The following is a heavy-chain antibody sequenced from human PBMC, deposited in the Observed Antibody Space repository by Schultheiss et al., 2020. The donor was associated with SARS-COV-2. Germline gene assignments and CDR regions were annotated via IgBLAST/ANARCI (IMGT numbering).Heavy chain of an antibody. V-gene: IGHV4-34*01. Sequence: SETLSLTCAVYGGSFSGYYWSWIRQPPGKGLEWIGEINHSGSTNYNPSLKSRVTMSVDTSKNQFSLKLSSVTAADTAVYYCAREDYDSSGYSMDVWGQGTTVTVSS. D-gene: IGHD3-22*01. J-gene: IGHJ6*02. CDR2: INHSGST. CDR1: GGSFSGYY. CDR3: AREDYDSSGYSMDV.